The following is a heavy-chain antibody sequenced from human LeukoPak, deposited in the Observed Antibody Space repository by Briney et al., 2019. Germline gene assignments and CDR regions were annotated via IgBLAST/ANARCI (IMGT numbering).Heavy chain of an antibody. CDR1: GGSFSGYY. J-gene: IGHJ4*02. Sequence: SETLSLTCAVYGGSFSGYYWSWIRQPPGKGLEWIGEINHSGSTNYNPSLKSRVTISVDTSKNQFSLKLSSVTAADTAVYYCAKGGRTYYYDSSGYKIDYWGQGTLVTVSS. CDR2: INHSGST. CDR3: AKGGRTYYYDSSGYKIDY. D-gene: IGHD3-22*01. V-gene: IGHV4-34*01.